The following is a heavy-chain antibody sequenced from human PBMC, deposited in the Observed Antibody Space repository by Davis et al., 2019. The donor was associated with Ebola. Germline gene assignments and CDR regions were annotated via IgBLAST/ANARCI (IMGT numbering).Heavy chain of an antibody. V-gene: IGHV3-73*01. D-gene: IGHD3-10*01. J-gene: IGHJ4*02. Sequence: PWGTLRLSCAASGFTISGSAMHWVRHASGKGLEWVGRIRSKANSYATAYAASVKGRFTISRDDSKNTAYLQMTSLKTEDTAVYYCTITYGSGSYLSDYWGQGTLVTVSS. CDR3: TITYGSGSYLSDY. CDR2: IRSKANSYAT. CDR1: GFTISGSA.